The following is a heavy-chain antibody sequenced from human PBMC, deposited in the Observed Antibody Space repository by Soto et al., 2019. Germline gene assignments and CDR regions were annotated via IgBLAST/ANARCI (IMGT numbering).Heavy chain of an antibody. J-gene: IGHJ6*02. CDR3: AESNQLLGAVTDYSFSGMDV. D-gene: IGHD3-3*01. V-gene: IGHV3-23*01. Sequence: PGGSLRLSCAASGFTFSVYGMSWVRQAPGKGLEWVSTISGSGDRTHYADSVKGRFTISRDNSKNTLYLQMNSLRAEDTALHYCAESNQLLGAVTDYSFSGMDVWGQGTTVTVSS. CDR1: GFTFSVYG. CDR2: ISGSGDRT.